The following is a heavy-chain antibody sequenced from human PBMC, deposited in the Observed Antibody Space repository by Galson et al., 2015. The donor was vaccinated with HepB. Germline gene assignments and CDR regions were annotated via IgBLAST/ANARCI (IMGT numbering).Heavy chain of an antibody. J-gene: IGHJ4*02. CDR3: ARSVEDPTDRGLSFDY. Sequence: TLSLTCAVSGASISSGDYFWNWIRQPPGKGLEWTGHIYYTGSTYYNPSLRSRIMISLDTSKNHFSLRLTSVTAADTAVYYCARSVEDPTDRGLSFDYWGQGTLVTVSS. V-gene: IGHV4-30-4*01. CDR2: IYYTGST. CDR1: GASISSGDYF. D-gene: IGHD5-24*01.